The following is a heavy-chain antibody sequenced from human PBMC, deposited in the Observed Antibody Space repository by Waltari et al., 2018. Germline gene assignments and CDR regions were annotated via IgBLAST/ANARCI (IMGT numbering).Heavy chain of an antibody. J-gene: IGHJ4*02. D-gene: IGHD3-22*01. V-gene: IGHV1-69*10. CDR1: GGTFSSYA. CDR3: ARDYYDSSGYYGGYFDY. CDR2: IIPILGIA. Sequence: QVQLVQSGAEVKKPGSSVKVSCKASGGTFSSYAISWVRQAPGQGLEWMGGIIPILGIANYAQKCQGRVTITADKSTSTAYMELSSLRSEDTAVYYCARDYYDSSGYYGGYFDYWGQGTLVTVSS.